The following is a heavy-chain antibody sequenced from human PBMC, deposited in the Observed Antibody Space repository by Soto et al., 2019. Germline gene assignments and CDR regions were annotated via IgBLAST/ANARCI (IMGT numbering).Heavy chain of an antibody. V-gene: IGHV4-39*01. CDR2: IYYSGST. CDR1: GGSISSSSYY. Sequence: SETLSLTCTVSGGSISSSSYYWGWIRQPPGKGLEWIGSIYYSGSTYYNPSLKSRVTISVDTSKNQFSLKLSSVTAADTAVYYCARHPVGYCSGGSCYSLYYYYYYGMDVWGQGTTVTVSS. CDR3: ARHPVGYCSGGSCYSLYYYYYYGMDV. J-gene: IGHJ6*02. D-gene: IGHD2-15*01.